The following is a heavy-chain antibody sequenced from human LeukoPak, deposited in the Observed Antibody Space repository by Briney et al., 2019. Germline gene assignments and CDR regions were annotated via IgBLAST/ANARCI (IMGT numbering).Heavy chain of an antibody. CDR2: INHSGST. CDR1: GGSFSGYY. V-gene: IGHV4-34*01. CDR3: ARTKYDFWSGYQYYFDY. J-gene: IGHJ4*02. D-gene: IGHD3-3*01. Sequence: SETLSLTCAVYGGSFSGYYWSWIRQPPGKGLEWIGEINHSGSTNYNLSLKSRVTISVDTSKNQFSLKLSSVTAADTAVYYCARTKYDFWSGYQYYFDYWGQGTLVTVSS.